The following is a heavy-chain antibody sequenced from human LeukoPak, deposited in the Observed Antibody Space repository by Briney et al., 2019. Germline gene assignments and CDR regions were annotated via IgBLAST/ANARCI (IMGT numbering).Heavy chain of an antibody. CDR1: GFTFRSYW. CDR2: IYSGGTT. D-gene: IGHD2-2*01. CDR3: ATTDGCSSTNCFYFYGMDV. V-gene: IGHV3-53*01. Sequence: PGGSLRLSCAASGFTFRSYWTSWVRQAPGKGLEWVSVIYSGGTTYYADSVKGRFTISRDESKNTLYLQMNSLRAEDTAVYYCATTDGCSSTNCFYFYGMDVWGQGTTVTVSS. J-gene: IGHJ6*02.